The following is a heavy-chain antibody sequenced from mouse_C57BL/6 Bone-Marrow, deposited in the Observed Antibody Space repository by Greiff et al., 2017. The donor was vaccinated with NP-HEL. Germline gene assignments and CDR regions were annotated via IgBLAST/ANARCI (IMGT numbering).Heavy chain of an antibody. CDR3: AGGYLDY. CDR1: GYSITSGYY. V-gene: IGHV3-6*01. J-gene: IGHJ2*01. CDR2: ISYDGSN. Sequence: DVKLQESGPGLVKPSQSLSLTCSVTGYSITSGYYWNWIRQFPGNKLEWMGYISYDGSNNYNPSLKNRISITRDTSKNQFFLKLNSVTTEDTATYYCAGGYLDYWGQGTTLTVSS.